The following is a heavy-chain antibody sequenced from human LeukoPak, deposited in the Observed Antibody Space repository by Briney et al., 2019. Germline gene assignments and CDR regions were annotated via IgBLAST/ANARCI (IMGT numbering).Heavy chain of an antibody. CDR3: ARDRYSAAAGTFLY. CDR2: ISSSSSYI. CDR1: GFTFSSYA. J-gene: IGHJ4*02. D-gene: IGHD6-13*01. Sequence: GGSLRLSCAASGFTFSSYAMSWVRQAPGKGLEWVSSISSSSSYIYYADSVKGRFTISRDNAKNSLYLQMNSLRAEDTAVYYCARDRYSAAAGTFLYWGQGTLVTVSS. V-gene: IGHV3-21*01.